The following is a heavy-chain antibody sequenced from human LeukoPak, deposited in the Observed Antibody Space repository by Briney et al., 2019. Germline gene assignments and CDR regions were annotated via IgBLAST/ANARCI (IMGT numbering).Heavy chain of an antibody. J-gene: IGHJ4*02. Sequence: SETLSLTCTVSGGSISCSSYYWGWIRQPPGKGLEWIGSIYFSGSTYYNPSLKSRVTISVDTSKNQFSLKLSSVTAADTAVYYCARHIGTMVRGVPPYYFDYWGQGTLVTVSS. CDR3: ARHIGTMVRGVPPYYFDY. D-gene: IGHD3-10*01. CDR1: GGSISCSSYY. CDR2: IYFSGST. V-gene: IGHV4-39*01.